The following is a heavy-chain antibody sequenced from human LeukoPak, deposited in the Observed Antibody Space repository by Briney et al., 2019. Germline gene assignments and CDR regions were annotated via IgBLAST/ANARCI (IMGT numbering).Heavy chain of an antibody. J-gene: IGHJ4*02. CDR2: MNPNSGNT. V-gene: IGHV1-8*02. Sequence: ASVKVSCKASGGTFSSYAISWVRQATGQGLEWLGWMNPNSGNTGYAQKFQGRVTMTRNTSISTAYLELSSLRSEDTAIYYCARGVTSDYWGQGTLVTVSS. CDR3: ARGVTSDY. CDR1: GGTFSSYA.